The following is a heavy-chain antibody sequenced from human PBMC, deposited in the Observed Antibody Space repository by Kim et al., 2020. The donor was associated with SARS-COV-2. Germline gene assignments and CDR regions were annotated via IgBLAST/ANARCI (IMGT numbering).Heavy chain of an antibody. CDR2: ISSSSSYI. CDR1: GFTFSSYS. V-gene: IGHV3-21*01. J-gene: IGHJ4*02. D-gene: IGHD2-15*01. CDR3: ARDRVARGVSM. Sequence: GGSLRLSCAASGFTFSSYSMNWVRQAPGKGLEWVSSISSSSSYIYYADSVKGRFTISRDNAKNSLYLQMNSLRAEDTAVYYCARDRVARGVSMWGQGTLVTVSS.